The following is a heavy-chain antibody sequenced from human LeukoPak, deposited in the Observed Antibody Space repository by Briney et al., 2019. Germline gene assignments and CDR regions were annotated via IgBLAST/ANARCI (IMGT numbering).Heavy chain of an antibody. CDR2: IYHSGST. CDR1: GYSISSGYY. V-gene: IGHV4-38-2*02. D-gene: IGHD5-24*01. Sequence: PSETLSLTCTVSGYSISSGYYWGWIRQPPGKELEWIGSIYHSGSTYYNPSLKSRVTISVDTSKNHFSLKLSSVTAADTAVYYCARREHYYYYMDVWGKGTTVTVSS. J-gene: IGHJ6*03. CDR3: ARREHYYYYMDV.